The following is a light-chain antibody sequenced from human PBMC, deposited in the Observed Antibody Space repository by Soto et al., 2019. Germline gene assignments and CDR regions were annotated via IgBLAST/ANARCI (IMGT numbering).Light chain of an antibody. CDR1: SSNIGSNT. CDR2: INN. CDR3: AACDDSLNGYV. J-gene: IGLJ1*01. Sequence: QSVLTQPPSASGTPGQRVTISCSGSSSNIGSNTVNWFQHLPGTAPKLLIYINNQRPSGVPDRFSGSKSGTSAYLAISGLQSEDGADYYCAACDDSLNGYVFGTGTKVTVL. V-gene: IGLV1-44*01.